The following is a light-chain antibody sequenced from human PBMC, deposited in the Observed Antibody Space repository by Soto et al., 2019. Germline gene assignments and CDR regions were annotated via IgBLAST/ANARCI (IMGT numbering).Light chain of an antibody. V-gene: IGLV2-14*01. J-gene: IGLJ2*01. Sequence: QSALTQPASVSGSPGQSITISCTGTSSDVGGYNYVSWYQQHPGKAPKLMIYEVSNRHSGVSNRFSGSKSGNTASLTISGLQAGDEADFYCNSYTSRSPHVVFCGGTKLTVL. CDR1: SSDVGGYNY. CDR3: NSYTSRSPHVV. CDR2: EVS.